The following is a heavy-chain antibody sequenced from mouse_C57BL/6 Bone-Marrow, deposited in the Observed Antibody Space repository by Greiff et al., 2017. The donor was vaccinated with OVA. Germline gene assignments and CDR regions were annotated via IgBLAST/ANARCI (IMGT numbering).Heavy chain of an antibody. D-gene: IGHD2-3*01. J-gene: IGHJ3*01. CDR3: AHDGYYGFAY. Sequence: VQLQQSGAELVKPGASVKLSCTASGYNIKDYYMHWVKQRTEQGLEWIGRIDPEDGETKYAAKFQGKATITADTSSSTAYMQLSSLTSEDSAVXYCAHDGYYGFAYWGQGTLVTVSA. CDR2: IDPEDGET. V-gene: IGHV14-2*01. CDR1: GYNIKDYY.